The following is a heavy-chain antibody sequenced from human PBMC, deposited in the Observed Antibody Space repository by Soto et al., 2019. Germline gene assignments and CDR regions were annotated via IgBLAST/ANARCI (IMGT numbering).Heavy chain of an antibody. CDR3: ARDRVVMSAFDI. D-gene: IGHD2-15*01. Sequence: SVKVSCKASGGTFSSYAISWVRRAPGQGLEWMGGIIPIFGTANYAQKFQGRVTITADESTSTAYMELSSLRSEDTAVYYCARDRVVMSAFDIWGQGTMVTVSS. J-gene: IGHJ3*02. CDR2: IIPIFGTA. CDR1: GGTFSSYA. V-gene: IGHV1-69*13.